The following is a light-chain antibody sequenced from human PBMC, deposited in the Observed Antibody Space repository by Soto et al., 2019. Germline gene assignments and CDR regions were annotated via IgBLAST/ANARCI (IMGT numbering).Light chain of an antibody. CDR3: QQYVSSPRT. J-gene: IGKJ3*01. Sequence: EIVMTQSPATLSVSPGERATLSCRSSQSVSSSLAWYQQKPGQAPRLLIYGSSTRATGIPARFSGSGSGTDFTLTISSLEPEDFAVYYCQQYVSSPRTFGPGTKVDI. CDR2: GSS. CDR1: QSVSSS. V-gene: IGKV3-15*01.